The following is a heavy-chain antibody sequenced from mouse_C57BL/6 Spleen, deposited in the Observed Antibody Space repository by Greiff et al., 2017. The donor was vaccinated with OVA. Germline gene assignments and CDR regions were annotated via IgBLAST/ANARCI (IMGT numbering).Heavy chain of an antibody. CDR3: ARICYGNYGYYFDY. CDR2: IWWDDDK. CDR1: GFSLSTFGMG. Sequence: QVQLKESGPGILQPSQTLSLTCSFSGFSLSTFGMGVGWIRQPSGKGLEWLAHIWWDDDKYYNPALKSRLTISKDTSKNQVFLKIANVDTADTATYYCARICYGNYGYYFDYWGQGTTLTVSS. J-gene: IGHJ2*01. V-gene: IGHV8-8*01. D-gene: IGHD2-1*01.